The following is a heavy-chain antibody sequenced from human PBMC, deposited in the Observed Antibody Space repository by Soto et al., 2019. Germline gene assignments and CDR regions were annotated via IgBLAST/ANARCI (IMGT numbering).Heavy chain of an antibody. V-gene: IGHV3-23*04. J-gene: IGHJ4*02. CDR2: ISDSGGTS. Sequence: EVQLVDSGEGLVQPGGSLRLSCAASGFIFSNYVMSWVRQAPGKGLEWVSSISDSGGTSYYADSVKGRFTISRDNSKNKLYLQMNSLRAEDTAIYYCAKRPRALLTFDYWGQGTLVTVSS. CDR1: GFIFSNYV. CDR3: AKRPRALLTFDY. D-gene: IGHD1-26*01.